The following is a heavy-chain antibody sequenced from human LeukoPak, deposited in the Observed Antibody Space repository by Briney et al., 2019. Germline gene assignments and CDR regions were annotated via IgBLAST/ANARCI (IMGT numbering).Heavy chain of an antibody. CDR3: ARGVVAARPVEWFDP. CDR1: GYTFTSYG. CDR2: ISAYNGNT. J-gene: IGHJ5*02. Sequence: ASVKVSCKASGYTFTSYGISWVRQAPGQGLEWMGWISAYNGNTNYAQKLQGRVTMTTDTSTSTAYMELRSLRSDDTAVYYCARGVVAARPVEWFDPWGQGTLVTVSS. D-gene: IGHD6-6*01. V-gene: IGHV1-18*01.